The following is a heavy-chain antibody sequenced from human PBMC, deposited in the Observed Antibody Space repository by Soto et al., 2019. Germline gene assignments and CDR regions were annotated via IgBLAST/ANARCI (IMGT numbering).Heavy chain of an antibody. CDR1: GFTFSSYW. V-gene: IGHV3-7*01. J-gene: IGHJ4*02. Sequence: GGSLRLSCAASGFTFSSYWMSWVRQAPGKGLEWVANIKQDGSEKYYVDSVKGRFTISRDNAKNSLYLQMNSLRAEDTAVYYCARGWTTVTTLGVYWGQGTLVTVSS. D-gene: IGHD4-17*01. CDR2: IKQDGSEK. CDR3: ARGWTTVTTLGVY.